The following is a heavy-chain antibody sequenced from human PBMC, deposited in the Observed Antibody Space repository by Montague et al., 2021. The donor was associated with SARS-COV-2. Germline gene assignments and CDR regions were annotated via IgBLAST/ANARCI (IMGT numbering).Heavy chain of an antibody. CDR2: ISGSGGST. V-gene: IGHV3-23*01. CDR3: AKDFLAHDILTGYHY. D-gene: IGHD3-9*01. Sequence: SLRLSCAASGFTFSSYAMSWVRQAPGKGLEWVSAISGSGGSTYYAGSVKGRFTISRDNSKNTLYLQMNSLRAEDTAVYYCAKDFLAHDILTGYHYWGQGTLVTVSS. CDR1: GFTFSSYA. J-gene: IGHJ4*02.